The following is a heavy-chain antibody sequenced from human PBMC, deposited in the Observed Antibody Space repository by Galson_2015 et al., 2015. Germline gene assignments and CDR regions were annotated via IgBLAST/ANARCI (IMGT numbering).Heavy chain of an antibody. V-gene: IGHV3-23*01. CDR3: AKGGPYCSGGNCHGVFDS. CDR2: IGDSGANT. Sequence: ALRLSCAVSGFTFSSYAMGWVHPAPGTGLEGVSSIGDSGANTKYADSVKGRFTISRDNSKNTLYLQMNSLRGDDTAVYYCAKGGPYCSGGNCHGVFDSWGQGTLSPSPQ. D-gene: IGHD2-15*01. CDR1: GFTFSSYA. J-gene: IGHJ4*02.